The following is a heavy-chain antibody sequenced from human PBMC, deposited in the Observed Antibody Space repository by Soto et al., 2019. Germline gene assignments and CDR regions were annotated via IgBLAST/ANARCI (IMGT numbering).Heavy chain of an antibody. V-gene: IGHV3-33*01. D-gene: IGHD3-3*01. CDR1: GFTFSSYG. CDR3: ARGGSITIFEGPKTGPMDV. Sequence: GSLRLSCAASGFTFSSYGMHWVRQAPVKGLEWVAVIWYDGSNKYYADSVKGRFTISRDNSKNTLYLQMNSLRAEDTAVYYCARGGSITIFEGPKTGPMDVWGKGTTVTVSS. J-gene: IGHJ6*04. CDR2: IWYDGSNK.